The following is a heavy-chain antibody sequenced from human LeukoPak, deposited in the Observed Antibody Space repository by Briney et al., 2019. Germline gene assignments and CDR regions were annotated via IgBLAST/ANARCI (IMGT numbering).Heavy chain of an antibody. V-gene: IGHV3-11*01. D-gene: IGHD2-15*01. J-gene: IGHJ4*02. CDR2: ISSSGSTI. CDR1: GFTFSDYC. CDR3: ARTYCSGGSCYSGLDY. Sequence: GGSLRLSCAASGFTFSDYCMSWIRQAPGKGLEWVSYISSSGSTIYYADSAKGRFTISRDNAKNSLYLQMNSLRAEDTAVYYCARTYCSGGSCYSGLDYWGQGTLVTVSS.